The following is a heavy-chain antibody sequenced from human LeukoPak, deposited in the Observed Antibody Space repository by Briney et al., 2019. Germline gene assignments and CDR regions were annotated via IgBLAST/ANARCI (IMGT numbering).Heavy chain of an antibody. CDR1: GGSISSYY. J-gene: IGHJ6*03. Sequence: TSSETLSLTCTVSGGSISSYYWSWIRQPAGKGLEWIGRIYTSGSTNYNPSLKSRVTMSVDTSKNQFSLKLSSVTAADTAVYYCARDHKGYCSSTSCSYYYYYMDVWGKGTTVTVSS. D-gene: IGHD2-2*01. CDR3: ARDHKGYCSSTSCSYYYYYMDV. V-gene: IGHV4-4*07. CDR2: IYTSGST.